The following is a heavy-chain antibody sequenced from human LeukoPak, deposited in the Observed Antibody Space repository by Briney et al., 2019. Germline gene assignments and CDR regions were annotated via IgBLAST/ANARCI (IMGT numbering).Heavy chain of an antibody. Sequence: PGGSLRLSCAASGFTFSSYAMSWVRQAPGKGLEWVSAISGSGGSTYYADSVKGRFTISRDNSKNTLYLQMNSLRVEDTAVYYCAKGIHYYDSNGYYYWGQGTLVTVSS. J-gene: IGHJ4*02. CDR2: ISGSGGST. V-gene: IGHV3-23*01. CDR3: AKGIHYYDSNGYYY. CDR1: GFTFSSYA. D-gene: IGHD3-22*01.